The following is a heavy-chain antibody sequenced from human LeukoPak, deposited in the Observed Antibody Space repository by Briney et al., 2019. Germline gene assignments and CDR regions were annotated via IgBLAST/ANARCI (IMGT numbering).Heavy chain of an antibody. CDR1: GYIFIDYY. Sequence: ASVKVSCRASGYIFIDYYMHWWRQAPGQGLEWMGWIDPKSGGTSYAQKFQGWVTVTRDTSISTVYKDLSSLRSEDTAVYYCARDGPHAFDIWGQGTMVTVSS. V-gene: IGHV1-2*04. J-gene: IGHJ3*02. CDR3: ARDGPHAFDI. CDR2: IDPKSGGT.